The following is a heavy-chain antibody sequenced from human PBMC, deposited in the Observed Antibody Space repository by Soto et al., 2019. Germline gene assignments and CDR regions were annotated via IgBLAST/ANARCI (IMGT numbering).Heavy chain of an antibody. V-gene: IGHV4-39*01. CDR2: IYHGGST. CDR1: GDSINSRSYY. D-gene: IGHD6-19*01. CDR3: ASLRRVGWLGRWYFDL. Sequence: QVQLQESGPGLVKPSETLSLTCTVSGDSINSRSYYWGWIRQTPGKGLEWIGNIYHGGSTYYNPFRKSRVTISVDTSKNQFSLNLSSVTAADAALYYCASLRRVGWLGRWYFDLWGRGTRVTVSS. J-gene: IGHJ2*01.